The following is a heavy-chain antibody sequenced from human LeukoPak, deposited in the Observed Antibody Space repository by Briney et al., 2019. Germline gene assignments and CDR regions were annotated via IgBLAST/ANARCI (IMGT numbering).Heavy chain of an antibody. CDR3: ARDSLWGLFGY. D-gene: IGHD3-10*02. Sequence: GGSLRLSCAASGFTFSSYAMHWVRQAPGKRLEWVAVISYDGSNKYYADSVKGRFTISRDNSKNTLYLQMNSLRAEDTAVYYCARDSLWGLFGYWGQGTLVTVSS. CDR1: GFTFSSYA. J-gene: IGHJ4*02. V-gene: IGHV3-30-3*01. CDR2: ISYDGSNK.